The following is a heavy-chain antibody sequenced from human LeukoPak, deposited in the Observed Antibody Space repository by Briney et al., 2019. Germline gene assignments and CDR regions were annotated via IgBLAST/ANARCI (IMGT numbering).Heavy chain of an antibody. CDR2: IIPIFGTA. J-gene: IGHJ1*01. Sequence: SVKVSCKASGGTFSSYAISWVRQAPGQGLECMGRIIPIFGTANYAQKFQGRVTITTDESTSTAYMELSSLRSEDTAVYYCARVRGYYDSSGYPSDYFQHWGQGTLVTVSS. CDR3: ARVRGYYDSSGYPSDYFQH. CDR1: GGTFSSYA. D-gene: IGHD3-22*01. V-gene: IGHV1-69*05.